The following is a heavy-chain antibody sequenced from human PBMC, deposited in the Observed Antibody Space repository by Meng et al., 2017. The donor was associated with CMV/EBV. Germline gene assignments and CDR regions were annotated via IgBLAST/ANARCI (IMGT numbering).Heavy chain of an antibody. CDR2: INPNSGGT. CDR1: GYTFTGYS. V-gene: IGHV1-2*02. Sequence: SGYTFTGYSMHWVRQAPGQGLEWMGWINPNSGGTNYAQKFQGRVTMTRDTSISTAYMELSRLRSDDTAVYYCARSGGMVATRAFDYWGQGTLVTVSS. D-gene: IGHD5-12*01. J-gene: IGHJ4*02. CDR3: ARSGGMVATRAFDY.